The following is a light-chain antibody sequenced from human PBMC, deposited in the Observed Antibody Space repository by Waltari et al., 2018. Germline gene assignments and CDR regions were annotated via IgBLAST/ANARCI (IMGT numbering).Light chain of an antibody. Sequence: EIVLTQSPATLSLYPGERATLSCRASQSVGSSLAWYQQTPGLAPRLLIYDTFNRATGIPARFSGSGSGTDFTLTISSLEPEDFAVYFCQQGRSWPPVTFGQGTRLEIK. J-gene: IGKJ5*01. CDR3: QQGRSWPPVT. CDR1: QSVGSS. V-gene: IGKV3-11*01. CDR2: DTF.